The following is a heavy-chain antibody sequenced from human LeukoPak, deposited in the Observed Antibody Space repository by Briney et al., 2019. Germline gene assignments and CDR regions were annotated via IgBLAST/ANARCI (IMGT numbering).Heavy chain of an antibody. CDR1: GYIFTTYW. Sequence: GESLKIPCKGSGYIFTTYWIGWVRQMPGKGLEWMGVIYPGDSETKYSPSFQGQVTISADKSISTAYLQWNSLRASDTAMYYCARHIGLGAITDWGQGTLVTVSS. J-gene: IGHJ4*02. CDR3: ARHIGLGAITD. D-gene: IGHD3/OR15-3a*01. V-gene: IGHV5-51*01. CDR2: IYPGDSET.